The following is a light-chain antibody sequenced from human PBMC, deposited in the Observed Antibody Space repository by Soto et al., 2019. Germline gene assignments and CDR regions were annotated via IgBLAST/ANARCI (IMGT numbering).Light chain of an antibody. CDR1: SSDVGRYNY. J-gene: IGLJ3*02. CDR3: SSYTTSSTWV. Sequence: QSALTQPASVSGSPGQSITISCTGISSDVGRYNYVSWYQQYPGKAPKLMIYDVSNRPSGVSNRFSGSKSGNTASLTISGLQAEDEAHYYCSSYTTSSTWVFGGGTKLTVL. V-gene: IGLV2-14*01. CDR2: DVS.